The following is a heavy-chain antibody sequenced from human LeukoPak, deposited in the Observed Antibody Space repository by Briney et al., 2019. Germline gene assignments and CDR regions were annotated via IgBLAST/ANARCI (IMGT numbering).Heavy chain of an antibody. Sequence: GGSLRLSCAASGFTFSSYAMSWVRQAPGKGLEWVSAISGSGGSTYYADSVKGRFTISRDNSKNTLYLQMNILRVEDTAVYFCARDIPRGSTHLDYWGQGTLVTVS. J-gene: IGHJ4*02. V-gene: IGHV3-23*01. CDR3: ARDIPRGSTHLDY. D-gene: IGHD1-26*01. CDR1: GFTFSSYA. CDR2: ISGSGGST.